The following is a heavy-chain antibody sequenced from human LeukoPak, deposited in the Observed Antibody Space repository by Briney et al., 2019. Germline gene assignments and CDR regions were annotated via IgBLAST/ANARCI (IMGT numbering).Heavy chain of an antibody. D-gene: IGHD4-17*01. Sequence: GGSLRLSCAASGFTFNNYGMSWGRQAPGKGLEWVSTISGSGGDTYYADSLKGRFTISRDNSQSTLHLQMNNLRAEDTAIYYCARDSDEYGDSHIDYWGQGTLVAVSS. CDR2: ISGSGGDT. J-gene: IGHJ4*02. CDR1: GFTFNNYG. V-gene: IGHV3-23*01. CDR3: ARDSDEYGDSHIDY.